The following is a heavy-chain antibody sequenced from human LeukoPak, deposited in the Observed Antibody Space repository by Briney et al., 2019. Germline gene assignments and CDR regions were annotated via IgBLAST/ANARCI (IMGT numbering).Heavy chain of an antibody. D-gene: IGHD6-13*01. CDR3: ARGNAPSMAAAGTRDDAFDI. CDR2: INPNSGGT. CDR1: GYTSTGYY. V-gene: IGHV1-2*04. Sequence: ASVKVSCKASGYTSTGYYMHWVRQAPGQGLEWMGWINPNSGGTNYAQKFQGWVTMTRDTSISTAYMELSRLRSDDTAVYYCARGNAPSMAAAGTRDDAFDIWGQGTMVTVSS. J-gene: IGHJ3*02.